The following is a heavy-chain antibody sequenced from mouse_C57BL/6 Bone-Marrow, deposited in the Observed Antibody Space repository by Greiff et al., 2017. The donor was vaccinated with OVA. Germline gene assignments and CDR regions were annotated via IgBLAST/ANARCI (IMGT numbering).Heavy chain of an antibody. CDR1: GFSLTSYG. Sequence: QVQLQQSGPGLVQPSQSLSITCTVSGFSLTSYGVHWVRQSPGTGLEWLGVIWRGGSTDYNAAFMSRLSITKDNSKSQVFFKMNSLQADDTAIYYCAKRYDGYYEYSYAMDYWGQGTSVTVSS. CDR3: AKRYDGYYEYSYAMDY. D-gene: IGHD2-3*01. CDR2: IWRGGST. J-gene: IGHJ4*01. V-gene: IGHV2-5*01.